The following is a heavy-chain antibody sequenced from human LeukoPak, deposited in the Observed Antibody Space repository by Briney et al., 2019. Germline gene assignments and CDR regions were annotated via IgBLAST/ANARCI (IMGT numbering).Heavy chain of an antibody. V-gene: IGHV3-53*01. CDR3: ATGVTTIVVVITL. Sequence: GGSLRLSCAASGFTVSSNYMSWVRQAPGKGLEWVSVIYSGGSTYYADSVKGRFTISRDNSKNTLYLQMNSLRAEDTAVYYCATGVTTIVVVITLWGQGTLVTVSS. J-gene: IGHJ4*02. D-gene: IGHD3-22*01. CDR2: IYSGGST. CDR1: GFTVSSNY.